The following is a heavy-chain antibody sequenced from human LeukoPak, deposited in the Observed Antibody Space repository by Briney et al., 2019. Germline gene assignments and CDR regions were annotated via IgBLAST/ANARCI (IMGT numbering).Heavy chain of an antibody. D-gene: IGHD2-15*01. CDR2: IYSGGST. V-gene: IGHV3-66*02. J-gene: IGHJ5*02. CDR3: AREVDAKWFDP. CDR1: GFTVSSNY. Sequence: PGGSLRLSCAASGFTVSSNYMSWVRQAPGKGLEWVSVIYSGGSTYYADSVKGRFTISRDNSKNTLFLQMNSLRAEDTAVYYCAREVDAKWFDPWGQGTLVTVSS.